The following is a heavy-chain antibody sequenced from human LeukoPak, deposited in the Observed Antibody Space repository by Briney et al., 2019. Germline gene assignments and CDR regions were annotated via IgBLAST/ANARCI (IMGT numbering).Heavy chain of an antibody. CDR3: ARGGLDTAMACDY. Sequence: ASVKVSCKASGYTFTGYYMHWVRQAPGQGLEWMGWINPNSGGTSYAQKFQGRVTMTRDTSISTAYMELSRLRSDDTAVYYCARGGLDTAMACDYWGQGTLVTVSS. J-gene: IGHJ4*02. V-gene: IGHV1-2*02. CDR2: INPNSGGT. D-gene: IGHD5-18*01. CDR1: GYTFTGYY.